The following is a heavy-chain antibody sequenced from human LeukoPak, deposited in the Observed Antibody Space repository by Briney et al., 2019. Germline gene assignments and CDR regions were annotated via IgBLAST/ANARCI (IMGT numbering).Heavy chain of an antibody. D-gene: IGHD4-23*01. Sequence: SETLSLTCAVYGGSFSGYYWSWIRQPPGKGLEWIGEINHSGSTNYNPSLKSRVTISVDTSKNQFSLKLSSVTAADTAVYYCARGTTVVTPSAFDIWGQGTMVTVSS. CDR1: GGSFSGYY. J-gene: IGHJ3*02. CDR2: INHSGST. CDR3: ARGTTVVTPSAFDI. V-gene: IGHV4-34*01.